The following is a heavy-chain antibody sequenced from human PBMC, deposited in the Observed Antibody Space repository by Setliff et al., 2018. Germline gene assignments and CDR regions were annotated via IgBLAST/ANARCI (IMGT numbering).Heavy chain of an antibody. V-gene: IGHV3-11*04. CDR2: ISNDGLTI. J-gene: IGHJ6*02. D-gene: IGHD6-19*01. Sequence: LSLSCEASRFTFSDYAMSWVRQAPGKGLEWVSFISNDGLTIHDGDSVKGLFTISKDNAKNSLYLQMNSLRAEDTAVYYCARTPPSGAGIYYYGMDVWGQGTTVTVSS. CDR3: ARTPPSGAGIYYYGMDV. CDR1: RFTFSDYA.